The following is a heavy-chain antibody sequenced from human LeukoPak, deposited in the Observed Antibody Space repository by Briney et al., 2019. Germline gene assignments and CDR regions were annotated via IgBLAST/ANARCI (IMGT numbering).Heavy chain of an antibody. Sequence: PGGSLRLSCAASGFTFSSYSMNWVRQAPGKGLEWVSSIGTYSSYIYYADSVKGRFTISRDNAKNSLYLQMNSLRAEDTAVYYCARAVSLTGYINPSDYWGQGTLVTVSS. CDR3: ARAVSLTGYINPSDY. V-gene: IGHV3-21*01. D-gene: IGHD3-9*01. J-gene: IGHJ4*02. CDR1: GFTFSSYS. CDR2: IGTYSSYI.